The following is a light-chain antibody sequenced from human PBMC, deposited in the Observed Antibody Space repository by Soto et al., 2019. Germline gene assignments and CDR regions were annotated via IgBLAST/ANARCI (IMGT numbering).Light chain of an antibody. CDR2: GAS. Sequence: IVLTQSPGTLFLSPGERATLSCGASQSVTNHFLAWYQQKPGQAPRPLIYGASSRATGVPDRFSGSGSGTDFTLTISRLERGDFAVYYCQQYGTPLFTFGPGTKVDIK. CDR3: QQYGTPLFT. V-gene: IGKV3-20*01. CDR1: QSVTNHF. J-gene: IGKJ3*01.